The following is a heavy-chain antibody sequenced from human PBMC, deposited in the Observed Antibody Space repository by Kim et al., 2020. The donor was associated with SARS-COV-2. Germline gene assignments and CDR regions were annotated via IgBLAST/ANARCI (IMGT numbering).Heavy chain of an antibody. J-gene: IGHJ4*02. CDR3: AREEAD. CDR1: GFSVSSNY. Sequence: GGSLRLSCAASGFSVSSNYMSWVRQAPGKGLEWVSVIFGGGNTYYVDSVKGRFTISRDTSKNTLDLQMNSLRIEDTAMYYCAREEADWGQGTLVTVSS. V-gene: IGHV3-53*01. CDR2: IFGGGNT.